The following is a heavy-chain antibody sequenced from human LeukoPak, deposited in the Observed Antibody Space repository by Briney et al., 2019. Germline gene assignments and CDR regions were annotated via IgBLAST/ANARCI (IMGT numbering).Heavy chain of an antibody. CDR2: INPNSGGT. J-gene: IGHJ4*02. V-gene: IGHV1-2*06. CDR1: GYTFTGYY. CDR3: ASGLESYYYGSGSDY. Sequence: ASVKVSCKASGYTFTGYYMHWVRQAPGQGLEWMGRINPNSGGTNYAQKFQGRVTMPRDTSISTAYMELSRLRSDDTAVYYCASGLESYYYGSGSDYWGQGTLVTVSS. D-gene: IGHD3-10*01.